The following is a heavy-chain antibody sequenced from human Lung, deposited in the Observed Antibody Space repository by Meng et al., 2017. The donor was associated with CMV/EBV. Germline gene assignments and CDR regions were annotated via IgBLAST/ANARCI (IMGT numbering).Heavy chain of an antibody. CDR2: MNPNSGNT. CDR1: GYTFTTYD. Sequence: ASVXVSCKASGYTFTTYDINWVRQATGQGLEWMGWMNPNSGNTGYAQKFQGRVTLTRVTSISTAYMELSSLTSDDTAVYYCARCQLAEDYYGMDVWGQGTTVTVSS. J-gene: IGHJ6*02. D-gene: IGHD2-2*01. V-gene: IGHV1-8*01. CDR3: ARCQLAEDYYGMDV.